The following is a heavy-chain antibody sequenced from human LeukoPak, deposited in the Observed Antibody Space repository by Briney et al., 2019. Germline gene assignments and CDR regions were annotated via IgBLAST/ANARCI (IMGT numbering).Heavy chain of an antibody. J-gene: IGHJ4*02. D-gene: IGHD6-6*01. Sequence: PGRSLRLSCAASGFTFSSYAMHWVRQAPCKGLEWVAVISYDGSNKYYADSVKGRFTISRDNSKNTLYLQMNSLRAEDTAVYYCARGGREYSSSSLGYWGQGTLVTVSS. V-gene: IGHV3-30-3*01. CDR1: GFTFSSYA. CDR2: ISYDGSNK. CDR3: ARGGREYSSSSLGY.